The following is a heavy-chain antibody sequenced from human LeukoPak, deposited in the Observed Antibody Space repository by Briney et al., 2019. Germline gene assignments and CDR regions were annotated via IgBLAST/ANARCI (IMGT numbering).Heavy chain of an antibody. V-gene: IGHV4-61*02. CDR3: ARRQEGHYY. CDR2: IYTTGGT. J-gene: IGHJ4*02. CDR1: GVSIAKTFNY. Sequence: PSETLSLTCTVSGVSIAKTFNYWNWLRQPAGKGLEWIGRIYTTGGTDYNPSLKSRVTISLDTAKNQFSLKMTSVTAADTAVYYFARRQEGHYYWGQGTLVTVSS.